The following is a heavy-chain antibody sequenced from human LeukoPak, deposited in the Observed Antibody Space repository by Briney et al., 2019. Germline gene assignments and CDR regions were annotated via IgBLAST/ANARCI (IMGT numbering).Heavy chain of an antibody. CDR3: ANVGPSGNYYVDY. Sequence: GGSLRLSCAASGFTFSSYAMSWVRQAPGKGLEWVSAISGSGGGTFYADSVKGRFTISRDDSKNTLYLQMNSLRAEDTAVYYCANVGPSGNYYVDYWGQGTLVTVSS. CDR2: ISGSGGGT. J-gene: IGHJ4*02. D-gene: IGHD1-26*01. CDR1: GFTFSSYA. V-gene: IGHV3-23*01.